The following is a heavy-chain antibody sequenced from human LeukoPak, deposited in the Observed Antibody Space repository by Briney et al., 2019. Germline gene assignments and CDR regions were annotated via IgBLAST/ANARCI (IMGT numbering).Heavy chain of an antibody. CDR1: GFAFSSYA. J-gene: IGHJ6*03. CDR2: ISGGGSNT. V-gene: IGHV3-23*01. D-gene: IGHD3-10*01. Sequence: GGSLRLSCAASGFAFSSYAMIWVRQAPGKGLEWVSSISGGGSNTYYADSVKGRFTISRDQSKNTLYVQMNSLRAEDTAVYYCAKSAGDYYYYYMDVWGKGTTVTVSS. CDR3: AKSAGDYYYYYMDV.